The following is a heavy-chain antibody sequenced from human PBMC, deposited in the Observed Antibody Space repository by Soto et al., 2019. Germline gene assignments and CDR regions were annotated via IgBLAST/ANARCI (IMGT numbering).Heavy chain of an antibody. V-gene: IGHV1-18*01. CDR1: GYDFTTYG. J-gene: IGHJ4*02. CDR2: ISAHNGNT. CDR3: ARGRYGDY. Sequence: QVHLVQSGAEVKNPGASVKVSCKGSGYDFTTYGITWVRQAPGQGREWMAWISAHNGNTNYAPNLQGRVTVTRDTSTSPDYIELRSLRSADTDVYYCARGRYGDYWGQGALVTVSS. D-gene: IGHD1-1*01.